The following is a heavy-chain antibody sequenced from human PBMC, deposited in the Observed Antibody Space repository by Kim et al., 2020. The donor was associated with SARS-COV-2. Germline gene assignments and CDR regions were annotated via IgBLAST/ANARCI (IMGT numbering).Heavy chain of an antibody. D-gene: IGHD2-2*01. V-gene: IGHV4-61*02. CDR1: GGSISSGSYY. J-gene: IGHJ6*02. CDR2: IYTSGST. CDR3: ARVGYCSSTSCYYYYYGMDV. Sequence: SETLSLTCTVSGGSISSGSYYWSWIRQPAGKGLEWIGRIYTSGSTNYNPSLKSRVTISVDTSKNQFSLKLSSVTAADTAVYYCARVGYCSSTSCYYYYYGMDVWGQGTTVTVSS.